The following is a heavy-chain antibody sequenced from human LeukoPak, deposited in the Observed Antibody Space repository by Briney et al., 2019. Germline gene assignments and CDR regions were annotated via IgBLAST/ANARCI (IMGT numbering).Heavy chain of an antibody. D-gene: IGHD3-3*01. CDR1: GFVFSRYA. Sequence: GGSLRLSCAASGFVFSRYAMNWVRQAPGKGLEWVSVISGSGHSTYYASSMKGRFTISRDISNNTLYLQMNSLKADETAIYYWAKSRGITISGRGTNWLDPWGQGTLVTVSS. J-gene: IGHJ5*02. V-gene: IGHV3-23*01. CDR2: ISGSGHST. CDR3: AKSRGITISGRGTNWLDP.